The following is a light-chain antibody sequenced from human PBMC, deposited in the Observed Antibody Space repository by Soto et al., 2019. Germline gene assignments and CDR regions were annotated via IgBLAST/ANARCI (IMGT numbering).Light chain of an antibody. CDR1: SSNIGAGYD. CDR2: GSS. CDR3: QSYDSSLSGVV. V-gene: IGLV1-40*01. Sequence: QSVLTQPPSVSGAPGQRVTISCTGSSSNIGAGYDVQWYQQLPQTAPNLLMYGSSNRPSGVPDRFSGSKSGTSASLAITGRRAEDEADYYCQSYDSSLSGVVFGGGTKLTVL. J-gene: IGLJ2*01.